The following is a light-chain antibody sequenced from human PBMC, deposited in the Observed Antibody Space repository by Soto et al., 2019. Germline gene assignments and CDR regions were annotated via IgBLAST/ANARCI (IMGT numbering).Light chain of an antibody. CDR3: QHYDRSPPSWT. Sequence: ETVLTQSPGTLSLSPGERATLSCRASQSVSSSYLAWYQQKPGQAPRLLIYGASSRTTGIPDRFTGSGCGTDFTLTISSLEPEDFAVYYCQHYDRSPPSWTFGQGTKVEIK. CDR2: GAS. J-gene: IGKJ1*01. V-gene: IGKV3-20*01. CDR1: QSVSSSY.